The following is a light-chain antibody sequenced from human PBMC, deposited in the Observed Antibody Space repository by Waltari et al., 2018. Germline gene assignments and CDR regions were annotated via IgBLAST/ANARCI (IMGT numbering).Light chain of an antibody. CDR2: RNN. Sequence: QSVLTQPPSASGTPGQRVTISCSGSSSTLGSNYGPWHQHLPGTAPKPLIYRNNQRPSGVPDRFSGSKAGTSASLAVSGLRSEDEADYYFATWDDRLSGPGVFGGGTKLTVL. CDR1: SSTLGSNY. V-gene: IGLV1-47*01. J-gene: IGLJ3*02. CDR3: ATWDDRLSGPGV.